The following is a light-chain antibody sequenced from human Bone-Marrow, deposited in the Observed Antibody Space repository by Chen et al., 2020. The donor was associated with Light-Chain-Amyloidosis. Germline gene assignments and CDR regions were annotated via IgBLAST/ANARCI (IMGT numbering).Light chain of an antibody. J-gene: IGLJ3*02. Sequence: QSVLTQAPSASGAPGPRVTNACSGSSPNIEKNTVNWYRQVPGTAPKLIIYNDDQRPSGVPARFSGSNSGTSASLAISGLQSEDEADYYCAAWYNILDGWVCGGGTKLTVL. CDR1: SPNIEKNT. CDR3: AAWYNILDGWV. V-gene: IGLV1-44*01. CDR2: NDD.